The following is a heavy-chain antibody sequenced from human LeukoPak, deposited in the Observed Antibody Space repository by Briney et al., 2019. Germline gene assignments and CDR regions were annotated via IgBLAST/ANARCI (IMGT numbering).Heavy chain of an antibody. D-gene: IGHD5/OR15-5a*01. CDR3: AGDQVSAVFDY. CDR1: GFIFSDFY. Sequence: GGSLRLSCAGSGFIFSDFYMNWIRQAPGKGLEWLAYISPSGSYTTYGDSVKGRFAISRDNTKNSVSLQMDSLRAEDTAVYFCAGDQVSAVFDYWGQGARVTV. V-gene: IGHV3-11*05. J-gene: IGHJ4*02. CDR2: ISPSGSYT.